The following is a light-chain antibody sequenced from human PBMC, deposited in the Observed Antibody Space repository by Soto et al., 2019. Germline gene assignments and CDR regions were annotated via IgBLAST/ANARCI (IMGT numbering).Light chain of an antibody. V-gene: IGKV1-5*03. CDR3: QTYSSYWT. J-gene: IGKJ1*01. CDR1: QSISSW. CDR2: KAS. Sequence: DIQMTQSPSTLSASVGDRVTITCRASQSISSWLAWYQQKPGKAPKLLIYKASNLASGVPSRFSGSGSGAELTLTISSRRPDDVATYNCQTYSSYWTFGQGTKVEIK.